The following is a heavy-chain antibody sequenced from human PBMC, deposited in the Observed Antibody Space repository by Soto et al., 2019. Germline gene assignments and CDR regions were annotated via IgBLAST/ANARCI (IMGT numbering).Heavy chain of an antibody. D-gene: IGHD1-1*01. J-gene: IGHJ5*02. CDR3: PRLRMAATPTPDP. CDR1: GFSLSNGRMG. V-gene: IGHV2-26*01. Sequence: QVTLKESGPVLVKPTETLTLTCTVSGFSLSNGRMGVIWIRQPPGKALEWLAHIFSNDEKSFSTSLKGRLTIPKDTPKSHGVLTMTNTTPADKGTYYCPRLRMAATPTPDPWGQGPLATVPS. CDR2: IFSNDEK.